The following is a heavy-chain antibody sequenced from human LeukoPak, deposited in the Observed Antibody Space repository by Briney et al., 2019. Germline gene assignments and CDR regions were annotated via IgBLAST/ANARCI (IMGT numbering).Heavy chain of an antibody. J-gene: IGHJ4*02. CDR2: IYPSDSDT. Sequence: GESLQISCKGSGYSFTSYWIGWVRQMPGKGLEWMGIIYPSDSDTRYSPSFQGQVTISADKSISTAYLQWSSLKASDTAMYYCARHELAGSYYPPLDYWGQGTLVTVSS. V-gene: IGHV5-51*01. D-gene: IGHD3-10*01. CDR1: GYSFTSYW. CDR3: ARHELAGSYYPPLDY.